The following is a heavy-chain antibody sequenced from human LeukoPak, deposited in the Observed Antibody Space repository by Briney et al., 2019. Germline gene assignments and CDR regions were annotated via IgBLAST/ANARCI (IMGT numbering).Heavy chain of an antibody. V-gene: IGHV3-23*01. CDR1: GFTFGTYS. CDR2: IYPSGDST. Sequence: GGSLRLSCAASGFTFGTYSMTWVRQGPGKGLEWVSSIYPSGDSTFYADSVKGRFTISRDNSKNTLYLQMSSLRTEDTAIYYCAKDVVPDSGWDLDYWGQGTLVTVSS. J-gene: IGHJ4*02. D-gene: IGHD6-19*01. CDR3: AKDVVPDSGWDLDY.